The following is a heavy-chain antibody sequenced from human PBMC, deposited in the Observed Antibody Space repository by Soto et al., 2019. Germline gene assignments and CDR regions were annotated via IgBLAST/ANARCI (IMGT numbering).Heavy chain of an antibody. CDR1: GGSISSSSYY. D-gene: IGHD3-10*01. V-gene: IGHV4-39*02. CDR3: ARDYGSGSYDY. CDR2: IYYSGST. J-gene: IGHJ4*02. Sequence: PSETLSLTCTVSGGSISSSSYYWGWIRQPPGKGLEWIGSIYYSGSTYYNPSLKSRVTISVDTSKNQFSLKLSSVPAADTAVYYCARDYGSGSYDYWGQGTLVTVSS.